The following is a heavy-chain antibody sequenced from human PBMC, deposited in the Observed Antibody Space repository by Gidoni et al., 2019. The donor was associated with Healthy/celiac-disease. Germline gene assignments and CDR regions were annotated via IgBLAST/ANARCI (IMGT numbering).Heavy chain of an antibody. CDR3: ARDGSYSGEYFQH. D-gene: IGHD1-26*01. Sequence: QVQLVESGGGVVQPGRSLRLSCAASGFTFSSYGMHWVRQAPGKGLEWVAVIWYDGSNKYYADSVKGRFTISRDNSKNTLYLQMNSLRAEDTAVYYCARDGSYSGEYFQHWGQGTLVTVSS. V-gene: IGHV3-33*01. CDR1: GFTFSSYG. CDR2: IWYDGSNK. J-gene: IGHJ1*01.